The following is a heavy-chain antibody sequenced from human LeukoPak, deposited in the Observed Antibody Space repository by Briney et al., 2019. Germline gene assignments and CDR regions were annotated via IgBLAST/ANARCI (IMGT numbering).Heavy chain of an antibody. J-gene: IGHJ4*02. CDR1: GGSFSGYY. V-gene: IGHV4-34*01. Sequence: SETLSLTCAVSGGSFSGYYWSWIRQPPAKGPEWIGEINHGGSTNYNPSLKSRVTLSVDTSKNQFSLKLSSVTAADTAVYYCARGRRGDCSSTSCYTLAFDGGYDYWGQGTLVTLSS. CDR2: INHGGST. CDR3: ARGRRGDCSSTSCYTLAFDGGYDY. D-gene: IGHD2-2*02.